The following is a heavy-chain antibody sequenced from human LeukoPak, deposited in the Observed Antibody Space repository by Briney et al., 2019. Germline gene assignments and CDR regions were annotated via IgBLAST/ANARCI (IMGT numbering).Heavy chain of an antibody. CDR3: ARSGGIAARPSRFDP. D-gene: IGHD6-6*01. CDR2: ISHSGST. V-gene: IGHV4-4*02. Sequence: SGTLSLTCTVSGDSISSHKWWWCWVRQPPGKGLEWIGEISHSGSTSYNPSLKSRVTISVDTSKNQFSLKLSSVTAADTAVYYCARSGGIAARPSRFDPWGQGTLVTVSS. J-gene: IGHJ5*02. CDR1: GDSISSHKW.